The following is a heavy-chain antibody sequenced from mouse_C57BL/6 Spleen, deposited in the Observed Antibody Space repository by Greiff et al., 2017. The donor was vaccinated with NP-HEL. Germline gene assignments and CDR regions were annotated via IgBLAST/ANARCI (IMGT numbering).Heavy chain of an antibody. V-gene: IGHV5-9*04. CDR1: GFTFSSYT. Sequence: EVKLVESGGGLVKPGGSLKLSCAASGFTFSSYTMSWVRQTPEKRLEWVATISGGGGNTYYPDSVKGRFTISRDNAKNTLYLQMSSLRSEDTAVYYCAREITTLFAYWGQGTLVTVSA. D-gene: IGHD2-4*01. CDR3: AREITTLFAY. CDR2: ISGGGGNT. J-gene: IGHJ3*01.